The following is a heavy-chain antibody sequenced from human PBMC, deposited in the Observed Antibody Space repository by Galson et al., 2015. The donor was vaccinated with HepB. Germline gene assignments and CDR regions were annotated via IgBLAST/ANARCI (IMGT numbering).Heavy chain of an antibody. Sequence: SLRLSCAASGFTFSSSAMSWVRQAPGKGLEWVSSISASGGTTYYADSVKGRFTISRDNSRNTLYLQMGSLRAEDTAVYYCAKHTIVGRTSLRYIDLWGRGTLVTVSS. CDR1: GFTFSSSA. CDR3: AKHTIVGRTSLRYIDL. D-gene: IGHD1-26*01. CDR2: ISASGGTT. J-gene: IGHJ2*01. V-gene: IGHV3-23*01.